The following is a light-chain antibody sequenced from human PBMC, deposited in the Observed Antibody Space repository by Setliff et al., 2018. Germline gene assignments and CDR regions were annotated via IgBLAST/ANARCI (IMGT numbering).Light chain of an antibody. CDR2: GVS. J-gene: IGLJ1*01. V-gene: IGLV2-14*03. Sequence: QSALTQPASVSGSPGQSITISCSGTSSDVGSYDLVSWYQQHPGKAPKLIIYGVSNRPSGVSSRFSGSKSGNTASLTISGLQTEDEADYYCTVYTSGTTYVFGTGTKVTVL. CDR1: SSDVGSYDL. CDR3: TVYTSGTTYV.